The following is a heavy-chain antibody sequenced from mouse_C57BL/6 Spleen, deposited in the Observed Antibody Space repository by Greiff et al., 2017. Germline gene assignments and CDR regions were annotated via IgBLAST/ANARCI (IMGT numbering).Heavy chain of an antibody. CDR3: ARDGNYYAMDY. J-gene: IGHJ4*01. V-gene: IGHV1-55*01. Sequence: QVQLKQPGAELVKPGASVKMSCKASGYTFTSYWITWVKQRPGQGLEWIGDIYPGSGSTNYNEKFKSKATLTVDTSSSTAYMQLSSLTSEDSAVYYCARDGNYYAMDYWGQGTSVTVSS. CDR1: GYTFTSYW. CDR2: IYPGSGST. D-gene: IGHD2-1*01.